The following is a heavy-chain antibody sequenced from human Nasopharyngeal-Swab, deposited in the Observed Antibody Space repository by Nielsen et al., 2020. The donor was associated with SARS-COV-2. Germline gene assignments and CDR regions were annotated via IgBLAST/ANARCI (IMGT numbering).Heavy chain of an antibody. J-gene: IGHJ6*02. CDR3: ARDTSTVTNVGGMDV. CDR2: ISSSSSYI. V-gene: IGHV3-21*01. Sequence: GESLKISCAASGFTFGSYSMNWVRQAPGKGLEWVSSISSSSSYIYYADSVKGRFTISRDNAKNSLYLQMNSLRAEDTAVYYCARDTSTVTNVGGMDVWGQGTTVTVSS. CDR1: GFTFGSYS. D-gene: IGHD4-17*01.